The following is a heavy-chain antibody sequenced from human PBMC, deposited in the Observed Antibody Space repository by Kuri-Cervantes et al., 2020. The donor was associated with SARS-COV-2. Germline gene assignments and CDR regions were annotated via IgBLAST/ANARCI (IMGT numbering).Heavy chain of an antibody. CDR3: ARADPVTHLFDY. J-gene: IGHJ4*02. CDR2: INHSGNT. Sequence: SQTLSLTCAVYGGSLSGNFWSWIRQPPGKGLEWIGEINHSGNTNYNPSLESRVTISVDTSKNQFSLKLSSVTAADTAVYYCARADPVTHLFDYWGQGTLVTVSS. V-gene: IGHV4-34*01. CDR1: GGSLSGNF. D-gene: IGHD4-17*01.